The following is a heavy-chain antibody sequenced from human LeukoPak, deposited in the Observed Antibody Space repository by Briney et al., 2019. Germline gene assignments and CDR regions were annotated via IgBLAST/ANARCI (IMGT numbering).Heavy chain of an antibody. CDR1: GYTFTGYY. V-gene: IGHV1-2*02. D-gene: IGHD3-22*01. CDR3: ARDPYYYDSSGYYYYYMDV. CDR2: INPSSGGT. J-gene: IGHJ6*03. Sequence: GASVKVSCKASGYTFTGYYMHWVRQAPGQGLEWMGWINPSSGGTNYAQKFQGRVTMTRDTSISTAYMELSRLRSDDTAVYYCARDPYYYDSSGYYYYYMDVWGKGTTVTVSS.